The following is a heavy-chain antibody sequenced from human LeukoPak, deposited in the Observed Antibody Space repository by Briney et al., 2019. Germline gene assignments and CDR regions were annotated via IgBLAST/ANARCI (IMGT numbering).Heavy chain of an antibody. Sequence: GGSLRLSSAASGFTFSSYSMNWVRQAPGKGLEWVSSISSSSSYIYYADSVKGRFTISRDNAKNSLYLQMNSLRAEDTAVYYCARGGTELAIDAFDIWGQGTMVTVSS. CDR2: ISSSSSYI. J-gene: IGHJ3*02. CDR3: ARGGTELAIDAFDI. CDR1: GFTFSSYS. D-gene: IGHD1-1*01. V-gene: IGHV3-21*01.